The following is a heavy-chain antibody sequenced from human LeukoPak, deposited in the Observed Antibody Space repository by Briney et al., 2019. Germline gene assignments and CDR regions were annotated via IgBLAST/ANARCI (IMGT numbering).Heavy chain of an antibody. D-gene: IGHD3-16*02. V-gene: IGHV1-18*04. J-gene: IGHJ5*02. CDR3: ARDNKLDYVWGSYPRFDP. CDR2: ISAYNGNT. CDR1: GYTFTSYG. Sequence: ASVKVSCKASGYTFTSYGISWVRQAPGQGLEWMGWISAYNGNTNYAQKLQGRVTMTTDTSTSTAYMELRSLRSDDTAAYYCARDNKLDYVWGSYPRFDPWGQGTLVTVSS.